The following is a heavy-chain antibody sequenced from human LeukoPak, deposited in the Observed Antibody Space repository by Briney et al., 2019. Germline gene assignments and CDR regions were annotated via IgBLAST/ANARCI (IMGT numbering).Heavy chain of an antibody. CDR1: GFTFGDYA. J-gene: IGHJ4*02. Sequence: GGSLRLSCTASGFTFGDYAMSWVRQAPGKGLEWVGFIRSKAYGGTTEYAASVEGRFTISRDDSKSIAYLQMNSLKTEDTAVYYCSYSGYNDYWGQGTLVTVSS. D-gene: IGHD1-14*01. V-gene: IGHV3-49*04. CDR2: IRSKAYGGTT. CDR3: SYSGYNDY.